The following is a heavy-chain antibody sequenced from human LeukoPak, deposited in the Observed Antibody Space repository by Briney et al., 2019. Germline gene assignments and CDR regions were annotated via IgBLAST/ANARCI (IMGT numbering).Heavy chain of an antibody. J-gene: IGHJ4*02. CDR3: AKDVIVVVVDAIGGLDY. CDR2: IRYDGSNK. V-gene: IGHV3-30*02. CDR1: GFTFSSYG. Sequence: GGSLRLSCAASGFTFSSYGMHWVRQAPGKGLEWVAFIRYDGSNKYYADSVKGRFTISRDNSKNTLYLQMNSLRAEDTAVYYCAKDVIVVVVDAIGGLDYWGQGTLVTVSS. D-gene: IGHD2-15*01.